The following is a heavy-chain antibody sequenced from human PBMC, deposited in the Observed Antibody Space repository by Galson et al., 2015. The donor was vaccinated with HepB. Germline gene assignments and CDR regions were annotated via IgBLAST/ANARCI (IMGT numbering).Heavy chain of an antibody. Sequence: SLRLSCAASGLTFSGYWTHWVRQAPGKGLVWVSRINRDGSDITYADSVKGRFTMSRDNAKNTLCLQMNSLRAEDTAVYYCVRHRDFTFPRDYWGQGILVTVSS. J-gene: IGHJ4*02. CDR1: GLTFSGYW. V-gene: IGHV3-74*03. CDR3: VRHRDFTFPRDY. D-gene: IGHD5-24*01. CDR2: INRDGSDI.